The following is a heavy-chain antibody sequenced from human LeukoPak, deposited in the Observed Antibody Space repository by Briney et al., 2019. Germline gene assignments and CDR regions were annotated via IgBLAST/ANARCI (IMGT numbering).Heavy chain of an antibody. V-gene: IGHV3-48*01. Sequence: GGSLRLSCAASGFTFSTYSMNWVRQAPGKGLEWVAYISSTSSTIYYADSVKGRFTISRDNAKNSLYLQMNSLRAEDTAVYYCAREVGYIDYWGQGALVTVSS. CDR1: GFTFSTYS. J-gene: IGHJ4*02. CDR2: ISSTSSTI. D-gene: IGHD2-2*01. CDR3: AREVGYIDY.